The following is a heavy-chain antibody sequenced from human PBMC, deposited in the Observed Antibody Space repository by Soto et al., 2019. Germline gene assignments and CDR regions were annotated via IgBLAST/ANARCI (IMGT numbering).Heavy chain of an antibody. V-gene: IGHV4-34*01. CDR2: VNDSGST. J-gene: IGHJ4*02. CDR1: GGTFSGYY. D-gene: IGHD3-22*01. CDR3: ARVRLYYDSSGYPRYYFDY. Sequence: SETLSLTCAVYGGTFSGYYWSWIRQPPGKGLEWIGEVNDSGSTNSNPSLKSRVTISVDTSKNQFSLKLSSVTAADTAVYYCARVRLYYDSSGYPRYYFDYWGQGTLVTVSS.